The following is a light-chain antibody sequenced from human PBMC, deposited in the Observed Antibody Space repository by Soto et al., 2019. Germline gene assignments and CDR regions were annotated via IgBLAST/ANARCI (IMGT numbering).Light chain of an antibody. J-gene: IGKJ1*01. CDR1: QSVSSTY. Sequence: ETVLTQSPGTLSVSPGERATLSCRASQSVSSTYLAWYQQKPGQAPRLLIYGASSRATGIPDRFSGSGSGTDFTLTISRLEPEDFAVYYCQQYGSSPPWTFGQGTKVEIK. CDR2: GAS. CDR3: QQYGSSPPWT. V-gene: IGKV3-20*01.